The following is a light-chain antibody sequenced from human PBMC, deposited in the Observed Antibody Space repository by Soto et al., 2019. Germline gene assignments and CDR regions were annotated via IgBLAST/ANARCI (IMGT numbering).Light chain of an antibody. Sequence: QLVLTQPASVSGSPGQSITISCTGTSSDVGAYNYVSWYQQHPGKAPKLIISEVSNRPSGVSNRFSGSKSGNTASLTISGLQAEDEADYYCSSYTSSSTVVFGGGAQLTVL. V-gene: IGLV2-14*01. CDR1: SSDVGAYNY. CDR2: EVS. CDR3: SSYTSSSTVV. J-gene: IGLJ2*01.